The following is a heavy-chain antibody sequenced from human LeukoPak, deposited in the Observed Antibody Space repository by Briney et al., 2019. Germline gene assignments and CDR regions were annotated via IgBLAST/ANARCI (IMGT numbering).Heavy chain of an antibody. CDR3: ARVRSRYGPFDY. J-gene: IGHJ4*02. CDR1: GFTFSTCW. V-gene: IGHV3-74*01. CDR2: VNNDGSST. Sequence: GGSLRLSCAASGFTFSTCWMNWVRQAPGKGLVWVSRVNNDGSSTSYADSVKGRFTISRDNTKNTLYLQMNSLRAEDTAVYYCARVRSRYGPFDYWGQGTLVTVSS. D-gene: IGHD1-14*01.